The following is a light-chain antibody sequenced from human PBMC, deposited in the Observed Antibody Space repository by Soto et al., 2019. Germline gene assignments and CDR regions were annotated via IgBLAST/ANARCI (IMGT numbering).Light chain of an antibody. Sequence: ETVMTQSPATLSVSPGERVTLSCRASQSVSSHLAWYQQRPGQAPRLLIYGASTRAPGIPARFGGSGSETEFTLTISSLQSEDFATYYCQQYNYYPYTFGQGTKLEIK. CDR3: QQYNYYPYT. CDR1: QSVSSH. J-gene: IGKJ2*01. V-gene: IGKV3-15*01. CDR2: GAS.